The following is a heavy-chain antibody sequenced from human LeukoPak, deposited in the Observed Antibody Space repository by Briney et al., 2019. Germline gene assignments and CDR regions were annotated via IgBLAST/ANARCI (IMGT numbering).Heavy chain of an antibody. D-gene: IGHD1-26*01. J-gene: IGHJ4*02. V-gene: IGHV1-18*01. CDR2: ISAYNGNT. CDR1: GYTFTSYG. Sequence: GASVTVSCKASGYTFTSYGISWVRQAPGQGLEWMGWISAYNGNTDYAQKLQGRVTMTTDTSTSTAYMELRSLRSDDTAVYYCARDIGGSYGYSIDYWGQGTLVTVSS. CDR3: ARDIGGSYGYSIDY.